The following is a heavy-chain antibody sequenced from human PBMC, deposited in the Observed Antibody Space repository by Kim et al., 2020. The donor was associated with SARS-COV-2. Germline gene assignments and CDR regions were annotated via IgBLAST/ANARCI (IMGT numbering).Heavy chain of an antibody. Sequence: SETLSLTCTVSGGSISSSSYYWGWIRQPPGKGLEWIGSIYYSGSTYYNPSLKSRLTISVDTSKNQFSLKLSSVTAADTAAYYCARDPSGHGGSWGQVTLV. V-gene: IGHV4-39*07. D-gene: IGHD3-3*01. J-gene: IGHJ1*01. CDR1: GGSISSSSYY. CDR3: ARDPSGHGGS. CDR2: IYYSGST.